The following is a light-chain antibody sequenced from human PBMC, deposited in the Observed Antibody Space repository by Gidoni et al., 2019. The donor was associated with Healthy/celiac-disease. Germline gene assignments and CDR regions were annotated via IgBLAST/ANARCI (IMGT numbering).Light chain of an antibody. CDR3: QQYYSYPALT. CDR2: AAS. J-gene: IGKJ4*01. V-gene: IGKV1-8*01. Sequence: AIRITQSPSSLSASTGDRVTITCRASQGISSYLAWYQQKPGKAPKLLIYAASTLQSGVPSRFSGSGSGTDFTLTIRCLQSEDFATYYCQQYYSYPALTFGGGTKVEI. CDR1: QGISSY.